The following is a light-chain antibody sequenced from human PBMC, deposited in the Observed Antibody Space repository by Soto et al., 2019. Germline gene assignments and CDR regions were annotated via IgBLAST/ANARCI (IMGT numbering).Light chain of an antibody. Sequence: QSALTQPRSVSGSPGQSVTISCTGTSGDVGGYDYVSWYQQHPGKAPKLIIYDVSKRPSGVPDRFSGSKSGNTASLTISGLQAEDEADYYCCSYVATYTFAYFVLGTGTKVTVL. CDR3: CSYVATYTFAYFV. CDR2: DVS. CDR1: SGDVGGYDY. V-gene: IGLV2-11*01. J-gene: IGLJ1*01.